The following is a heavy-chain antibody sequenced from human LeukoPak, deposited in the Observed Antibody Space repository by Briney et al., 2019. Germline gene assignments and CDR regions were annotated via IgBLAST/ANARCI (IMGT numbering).Heavy chain of an antibody. D-gene: IGHD6-13*01. Sequence: SVKVSCKASGGTFSSYAISWVRQAPGQGLEWMGGIIPIFGTANYAQKFQGRVTITTDESTSTAYMELSSLRSEDTAVYYCATAVGIAAADLDYWGQGTLVTVSS. J-gene: IGHJ4*02. CDR3: ATAVGIAAADLDY. CDR2: IIPIFGTA. V-gene: IGHV1-69*05. CDR1: GGTFSSYA.